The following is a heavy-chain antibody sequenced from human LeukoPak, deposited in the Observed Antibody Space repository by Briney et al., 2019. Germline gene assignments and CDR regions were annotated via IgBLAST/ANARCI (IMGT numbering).Heavy chain of an antibody. CDR1: GGSISSYY. D-gene: IGHD5-24*01. J-gene: IGHJ3*02. Sequence: SGTLSLTCTVSGGSISSYYWSWIRQPPGKRLEWIGYIYYSGSTNYNPSLKSRVTISVDTSKQQFSLHVNSVTAADTAVYYCARDRDGFNGGAFDIWGQGTKVTVSS. CDR2: IYYSGST. CDR3: ARDRDGFNGGAFDI. V-gene: IGHV4-59*01.